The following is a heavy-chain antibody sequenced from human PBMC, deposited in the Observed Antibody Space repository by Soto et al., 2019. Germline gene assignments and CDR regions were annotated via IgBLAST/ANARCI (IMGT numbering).Heavy chain of an antibody. CDR1: GFSLSGSGMR. CDR2: IDWEDTK. J-gene: IGHJ6*02. V-gene: IGHV2-70*04. CDR3: ARAFYGMDV. Sequence: SGPTLVNPTQTLTLTCTVSGFSLSGSGMRVTWIRQPPGKALEWLARIDWEDTKLYSTSLKTRLTITKDTSKNQVVLTMTNVDPADTGTYYCARAFYGMDVWGQGTTVTVSS.